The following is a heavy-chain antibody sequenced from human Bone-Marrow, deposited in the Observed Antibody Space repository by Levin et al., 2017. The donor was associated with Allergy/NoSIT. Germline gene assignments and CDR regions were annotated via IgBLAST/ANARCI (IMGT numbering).Heavy chain of an antibody. CDR2: FYHSVGT. V-gene: IGHV4-4*02. Sequence: SETLSLTCAVSGGSINSTNWWSWVRQPPGKGLEWIGEFYHSVGTNYSPSLKSRVTIPVDRSKNHFSLNLRSVTAADTALYYGATRPRVVLWLGELSHFDDWGQGILVTVSS. CDR1: GGSINSTNW. J-gene: IGHJ4*02. D-gene: IGHD3-10*01. CDR3: ATRPRVVLWLGELSHFDD.